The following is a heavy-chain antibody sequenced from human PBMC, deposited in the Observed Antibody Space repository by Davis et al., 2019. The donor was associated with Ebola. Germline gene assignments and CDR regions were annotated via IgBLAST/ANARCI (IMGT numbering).Heavy chain of an antibody. V-gene: IGHV3-33*03. CDR3: ATTLNTLYPPDAFDV. Sequence: GGSLRLSCTASGISVENSVMHWVRQAPGKGLEWVAVIWYDGVSKYYADSVRDRFTISKDNPTSMLYLQMTSLRVDDTAVYYCATTLNTLYPPDAFDVWGQGTLVTVSS. CDR2: IWYDGVSK. J-gene: IGHJ3*01. D-gene: IGHD2/OR15-2a*01. CDR1: GISVENSV.